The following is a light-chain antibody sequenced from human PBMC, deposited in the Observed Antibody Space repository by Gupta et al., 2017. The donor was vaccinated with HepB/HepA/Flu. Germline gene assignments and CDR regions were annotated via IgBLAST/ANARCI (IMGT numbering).Light chain of an antibody. CDR3: QHYSNWPPYT. J-gene: IGKJ2*01. V-gene: IGKV3-15*01. Sequence: EIVITQSPSTLSVSPGERATLPCRASQSVSSNLAWYQQKPGHPPRLLIYGAATRDTGIPARFSGSGFGTEFTLTISSRQSEDFAVYYCQHYSNWPPYTFGRGTKLEIK. CDR1: QSVSSN. CDR2: GAA.